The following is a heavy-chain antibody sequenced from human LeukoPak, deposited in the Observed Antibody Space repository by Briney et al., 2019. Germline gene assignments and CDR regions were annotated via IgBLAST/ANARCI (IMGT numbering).Heavy chain of an antibody. D-gene: IGHD2-2*01. V-gene: IGHV1-2*02. J-gene: IGHJ4*01. CDR2: INPNSGGT. CDR3: ARAEYCSSTSCGYFDY. CDR1: GYTFTGYY. Sequence: ASVKVSCKASGYTFTGYYMHWVRQAPGQGLEWMGWINPNSGGTNYAQKFQGRVTMTRDTSISTAYMELSRLRSDDTAVYYCARAEYCSSTSCGYFDYWGXXTLVTVSS.